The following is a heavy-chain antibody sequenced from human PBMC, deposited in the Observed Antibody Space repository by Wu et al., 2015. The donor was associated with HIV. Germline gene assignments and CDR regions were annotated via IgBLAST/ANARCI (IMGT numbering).Heavy chain of an antibody. V-gene: IGHV1-69*13. D-gene: IGHD6-19*01. Sequence: QVQLVQSGAEVKKPGSSVKVSCKASGGTFSTYGINWVRQAPGQVFEWMGGIIPVFGSANYAQKFHDRVTITADESMTTVYLDLSSLRSGDTAVYYCATDFDYISGFVYWGQGTLVTVSS. J-gene: IGHJ4*02. CDR3: ATDFDYISGFVY. CDR2: IIPVFGSA. CDR1: GGTFSTYG.